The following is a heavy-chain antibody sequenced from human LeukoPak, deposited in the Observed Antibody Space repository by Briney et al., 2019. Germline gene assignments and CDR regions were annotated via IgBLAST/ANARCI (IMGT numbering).Heavy chain of an antibody. Sequence: GGSLRLSCAASGFTFNIYWMSWVRQAPGKGLEWVANIKQGGTEKYYVDSVKGRFTISRDNAKNSLYLQMNSLRAEDTAVYYCASRSSIWSGYQDTLYYFDSWGQGTLVTVSS. CDR3: ASRSSIWSGYQDTLYYFDS. J-gene: IGHJ4*02. CDR1: GFTFNIYW. CDR2: IKQGGTEK. V-gene: IGHV3-7*05. D-gene: IGHD3-3*01.